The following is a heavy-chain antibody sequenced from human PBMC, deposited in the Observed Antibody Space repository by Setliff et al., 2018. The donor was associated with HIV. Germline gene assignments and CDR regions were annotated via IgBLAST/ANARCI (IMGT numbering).Heavy chain of an antibody. CDR2: IYLSDSDT. CDR3: ATSPGTYSDSSASYFDY. CDR1: GYIFTNYW. J-gene: IGHJ4*02. D-gene: IGHD6-6*01. Sequence: PGESPKISCKASGYIFTNYWIGWVRQMPGKGLEWMGIIYLSDSDTRYSRSFQGQVTISVDQSITTAYLQWSSLKASDTAMYYCATSPGTYSDSSASYFDYWGQGTLVTVSS. V-gene: IGHV5-51*01.